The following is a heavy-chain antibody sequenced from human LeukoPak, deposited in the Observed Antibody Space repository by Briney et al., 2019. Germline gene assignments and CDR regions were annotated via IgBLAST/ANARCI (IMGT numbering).Heavy chain of an antibody. Sequence: PGRSLRLSCAASGFTFSSYAMHWVRQAPGKGLEWVAVISYDGSNKYYADSVKGRFTISRDNSKNTLYLQMNSLRAEDTAVYYCARDPERYYYDSSGYYPHYWGQGTLVTVSS. CDR3: ARDPERYYYDSSGYYPHY. J-gene: IGHJ4*02. CDR2: ISYDGSNK. D-gene: IGHD3-22*01. CDR1: GFTFSSYA. V-gene: IGHV3-30*04.